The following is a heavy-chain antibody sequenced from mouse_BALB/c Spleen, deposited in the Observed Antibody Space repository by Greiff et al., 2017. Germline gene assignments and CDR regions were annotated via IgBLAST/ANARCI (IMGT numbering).Heavy chain of an antibody. V-gene: IGHV14-3*02. D-gene: IGHD2-2*01. CDR1: GFNIKDTY. J-gene: IGHJ3*01. CDR3: ARDGYDAWFAY. CDR2: IDPANGNT. Sequence: VHVKQSGAELVKPGASVKLSCTASGFNIKDTYMHWVKQRPEQGLEWIGRIDPANGNTKYDPKFQGKATITADTSSNTAYLQLSSLTSEDTAVYYCARDGYDAWFAYWGQGTLVTVSA.